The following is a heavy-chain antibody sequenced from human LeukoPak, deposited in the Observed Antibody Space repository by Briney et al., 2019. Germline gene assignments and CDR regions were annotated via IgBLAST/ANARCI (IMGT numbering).Heavy chain of an antibody. CDR3: AKPAYYSDSGSFPTQYYFDY. CDR2: IYADGNT. J-gene: IGHJ4*02. D-gene: IGHD3-10*01. Sequence: GGSLRLSCAASGFIVNTNYMTWVRQAPGRGLEWVSFIYADGNTYYADSVKGRFTISRDNAKNTLYLQMSSLRADDTALFYCAKPAYYSDSGSFPTQYYFDYWGQGTLVTVSS. CDR1: GFIVNTNY. V-gene: IGHV3-53*01.